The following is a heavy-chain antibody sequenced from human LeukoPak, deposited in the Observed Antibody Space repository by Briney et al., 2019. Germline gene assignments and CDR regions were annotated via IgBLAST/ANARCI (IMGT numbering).Heavy chain of an antibody. J-gene: IGHJ5*02. D-gene: IGHD6-19*01. V-gene: IGHV3-23*01. CDR1: GFTFGDYA. CDR2: IRPSGDNT. Sequence: GGSLRLSCTASGFTFGDYAMSWVRQAPGRGLEWVSSIRPSGDNTYYGDSVKGRFTISRDNSKNTVYLQMNNTRVDDTAVYYCARVAGWHWFDPWGQGTLVTVSS. CDR3: ARVAGWHWFDP.